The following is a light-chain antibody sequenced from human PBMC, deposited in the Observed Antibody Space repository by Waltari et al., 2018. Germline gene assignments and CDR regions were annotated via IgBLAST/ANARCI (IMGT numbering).Light chain of an antibody. J-gene: IGKJ1*01. CDR2: LGS. Sequence: EIVMTQSPLSLPVTPGEPASISCRSSQSLLYSNGHTYLDWYLQKPGQSPQLLIYLGSNRASGVPDRFSGSGSGSDFTLKISRVEAEDVGVYYCMQALQTPPTFGQGTKVEIK. V-gene: IGKV2-28*01. CDR3: MQALQTPPT. CDR1: QSLLYSNGHTY.